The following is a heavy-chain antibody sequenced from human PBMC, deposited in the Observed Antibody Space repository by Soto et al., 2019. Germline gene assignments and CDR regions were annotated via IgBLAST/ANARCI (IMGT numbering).Heavy chain of an antibody. J-gene: IGHJ4*02. CDR2: IYYSGST. D-gene: IGHD3-3*01. V-gene: IGHV4-59*08. Sequence: SETLSLTCTVSGGSISSYYWSWIRQPPGKGLEWIGYIYYSGSTNYNPSLKSRVTISVDTFKNQFSLKLSSVTAADTAVYYCARHYRPNVGITMLGVVTPRPYYFDYWGQGTLVTVAS. CDR3: ARHYRPNVGITMLGVVTPRPYYFDY. CDR1: GGSISSYY.